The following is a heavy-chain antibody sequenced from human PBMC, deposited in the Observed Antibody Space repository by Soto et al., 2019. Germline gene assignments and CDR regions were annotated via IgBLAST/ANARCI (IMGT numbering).Heavy chain of an antibody. D-gene: IGHD3-22*01. CDR1: GFPFSTYS. CDR2: ISSSTSTI. CDR3: AREYYYDSSGNLNWFDP. Sequence: GGSLRLSCAAPGFPFSTYSMNWVRQAPGKGVEWVSYISSSTSTIYYADSVKGRFTISRDNAKNSLYLQMNSLRAEDTAVYYCAREYYYDSSGNLNWFDPWGQGTLVNVSS. J-gene: IGHJ5*02. V-gene: IGHV3-48*01.